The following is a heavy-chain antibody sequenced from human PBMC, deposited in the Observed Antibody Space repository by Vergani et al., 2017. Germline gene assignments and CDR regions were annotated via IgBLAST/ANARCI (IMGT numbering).Heavy chain of an antibody. D-gene: IGHD5-24*01. J-gene: IGHJ4*02. CDR3: ARETRDTPSSLDY. CDR2: TWYEGNNN. V-gene: IGHV3-33*08. Sequence: QVQLVESGGGVVQPGGSLRLSCAASGFSLSRFWMSWVRQAPEKGLEWVSMTWYEGNNNYYADSVKGRFTISKDISKNTLYLQMNSLRGDDTAVYYCARETRDTPSSLDYWGQGTLVTVSS. CDR1: GFSLSRFW.